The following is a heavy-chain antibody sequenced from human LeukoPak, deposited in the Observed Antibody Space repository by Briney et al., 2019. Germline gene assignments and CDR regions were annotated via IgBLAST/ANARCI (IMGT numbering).Heavy chain of an antibody. D-gene: IGHD7-27*01. V-gene: IGHV3-21*01. Sequence: GGSLRLSCAASGFTFSSYSMNWVRQAPGKGLEWVSSISSSSSYIYYADSVKGRFTISRDNAKNSLYLQMNSLRAEDTAVYYCARVHPSNWGILKWGQGTLVTVSS. CDR1: GFTFSSYS. J-gene: IGHJ4*02. CDR3: ARVHPSNWGILK. CDR2: ISSSSSYI.